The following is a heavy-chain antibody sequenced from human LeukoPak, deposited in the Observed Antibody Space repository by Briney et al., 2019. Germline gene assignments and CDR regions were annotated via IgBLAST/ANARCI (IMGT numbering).Heavy chain of an antibody. D-gene: IGHD6-19*01. Sequence: WVRQMPGKGLEWIGYIYYSGSTYYNPSLKSRVTISVDTSKNQFSLKLSSVTAADTAVYYCARVGIAVAGTGFDYWGQGTLVTVSS. J-gene: IGHJ4*02. CDR2: IYYSGST. CDR3: ARVGIAVAGTGFDY. V-gene: IGHV4-31*02.